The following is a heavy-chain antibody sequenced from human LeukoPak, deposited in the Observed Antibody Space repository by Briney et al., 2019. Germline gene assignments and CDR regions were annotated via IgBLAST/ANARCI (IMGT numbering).Heavy chain of an antibody. D-gene: IGHD5-18*01. V-gene: IGHV4-30-2*01. Sequence: PSETLSLTCAVSGVSISSGGYSWSWIRQPPGKGLEWIGYIYHNGNTYYSPSLKSRVTISVDRSKYQLSLKLSSVTAADTAMYYCASGGYSYGFDYWGQGTLVTVSS. CDR1: GVSISSGGYS. CDR3: ASGGYSYGFDY. CDR2: IYHNGNT. J-gene: IGHJ4*02.